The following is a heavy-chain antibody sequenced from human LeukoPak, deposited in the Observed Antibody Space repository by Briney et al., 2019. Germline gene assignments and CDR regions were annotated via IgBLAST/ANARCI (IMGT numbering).Heavy chain of an antibody. J-gene: IGHJ6*02. CDR1: GGSIRNSSFY. CDR3: ARLSGSYLAGMDV. CDR2: VYYSGST. V-gene: IGHV4-39*01. Sequence: SETLSLTCAVSGGSIRNSSFYWGWIRQPSGKGLEWIGSVYYSGSTHYTPSLKSRVTMSVDTSKNQFSLKLSSVTAADTAVYYCARLSGSYLAGMDVWGQGTTVTVSS. D-gene: IGHD1-26*01.